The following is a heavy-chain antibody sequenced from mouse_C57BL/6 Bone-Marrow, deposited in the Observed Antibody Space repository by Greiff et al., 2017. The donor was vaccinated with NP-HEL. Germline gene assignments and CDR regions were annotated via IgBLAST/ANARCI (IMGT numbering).Heavy chain of an antibody. CDR3: ERRASYGRSYGFAY. Sequence: VQLQQPGAELVKPGASVKLSCKVSGYTFTTYCMQWVKQRPGQGLEWIGEIDPSDSYTNYNQKFKGKATLTVDTSSSTAYMQLSSLTSEDSAVYYGERRASYGRSYGFAYWGQGTLVTVSA. J-gene: IGHJ3*01. CDR1: GYTFTTYC. V-gene: IGHV1-50*01. CDR2: IDPSDSYT. D-gene: IGHD1-1*01.